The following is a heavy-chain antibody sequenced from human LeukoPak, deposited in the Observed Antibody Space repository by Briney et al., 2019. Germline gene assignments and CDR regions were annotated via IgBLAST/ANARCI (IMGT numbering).Heavy chain of an antibody. CDR1: AFTFSIYW. Sequence: GGSLRLSCAASAFTFSIYWMNWVRQAPGKGLEWVAHINDIGAEKNYVNSVRGRFTIYRDNTKNSLYIQINSLRAKDTAVYYCARHRSSMSTVITSGKAGFDRWGQGTLVTVSS. J-gene: IGHJ5*02. D-gene: IGHD3-16*01. V-gene: IGHV3-7*01. CDR3: ARHRSSMSTVITSGKAGFDR. CDR2: INDIGAEK.